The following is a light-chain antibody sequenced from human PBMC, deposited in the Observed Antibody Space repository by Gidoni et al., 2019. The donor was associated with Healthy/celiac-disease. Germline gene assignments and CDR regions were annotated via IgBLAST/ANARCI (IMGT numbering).Light chain of an antibody. CDR1: QDISNY. CDR2: DAS. CDR3: QQYDNLPIT. V-gene: IGKV1-33*01. Sequence: DIQMTKPPSSLSASVGDRVTITCQASQDISNYLNWYQQKPGKAPKLLIYDASNLETGVPSRFSGSGSGTDFTFTISSLQPEDIATYYCQQYDNLPITFGQGTRLEIK. J-gene: IGKJ5*01.